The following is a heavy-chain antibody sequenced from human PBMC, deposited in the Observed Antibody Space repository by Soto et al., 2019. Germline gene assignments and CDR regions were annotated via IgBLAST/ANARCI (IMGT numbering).Heavy chain of an antibody. Sequence: SVKVSCKASGGTFSSFGISWVRQAPGQGLEWMGGIIPVFGRPNYAQRFRGRLTITADESTNTGYMELIDLRSEDTAVYYCAREGSGYNFWGQGTQVTVS. CDR2: IIPVFGRP. CDR3: AREGSGYNF. CDR1: GGTFSSFG. J-gene: IGHJ1*01. D-gene: IGHD5-12*01. V-gene: IGHV1-69*13.